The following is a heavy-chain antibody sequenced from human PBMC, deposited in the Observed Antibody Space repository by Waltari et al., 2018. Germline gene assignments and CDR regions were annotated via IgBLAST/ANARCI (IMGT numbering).Heavy chain of an antibody. J-gene: IGHJ3*02. D-gene: IGHD3-3*01. CDR3: TTASGYDFWSGPFAFDI. Sequence: EVQLVESGGGLVKPGGSLRLSCAASGFTFSNAWMSWVRQAPGKGLEWVGRIKSKTDGGTTDYAAPVKGRFTISRDDSKNTLYLQMNSLKTEDTAVYYCTTASGYDFWSGPFAFDIWGQGTMVTVSS. CDR1: GFTFSNAW. CDR2: IKSKTDGGTT. V-gene: IGHV3-15*01.